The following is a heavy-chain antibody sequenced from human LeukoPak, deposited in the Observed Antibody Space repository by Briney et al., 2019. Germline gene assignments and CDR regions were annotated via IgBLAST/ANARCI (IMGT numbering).Heavy chain of an antibody. D-gene: IGHD3-10*01. CDR3: ARGQNYYGSATDF. J-gene: IGHJ4*02. CDR1: GGSFAGYY. V-gene: IGHV4-34*01. Sequence: SETLSLTCAVSGGSFAGYYWTWIRQPPGKGLEWIGEISHVGSTNYNPSLKSRITISVDTSKNQFSLKLSSMTAADTAVYYCARGQNYYGSATDFWGQGTLVTVSS. CDR2: ISHVGST.